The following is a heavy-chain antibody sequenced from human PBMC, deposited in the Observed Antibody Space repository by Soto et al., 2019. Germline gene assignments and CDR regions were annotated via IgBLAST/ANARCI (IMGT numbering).Heavy chain of an antibody. Sequence: PGGSLRLSCAASGFTVSSNYMSWVRQAPGKGLEWVSVIYSGGSTYYADSVKGRFTISRDNSKNTLYLQMNSLRAEDTAVYYCARAGGDCYSSCDYYYYGMDVWGQGTTVTVSS. CDR1: GFTVSSNY. D-gene: IGHD2-21*02. CDR2: IYSGGST. CDR3: ARAGGDCYSSCDYYYYGMDV. V-gene: IGHV3-66*01. J-gene: IGHJ6*02.